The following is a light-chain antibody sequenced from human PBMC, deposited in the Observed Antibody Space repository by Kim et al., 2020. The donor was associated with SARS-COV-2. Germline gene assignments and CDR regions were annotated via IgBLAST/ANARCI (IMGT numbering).Light chain of an antibody. CDR1: QDIKND. CDR3: QQFNSYPLT. CDR2: GAS. V-gene: IGKV1-17*01. J-gene: IGKJ4*01. Sequence: DIQMTQSPSSLSASVGDRVTITCRASQDIKNDLGWYQQKPGKAPKGLIFGASSLRGGVPSRFSGSGFGTEFTLTISSLQPEDFATYYCQQFNSYPLTFGGGTKVDIK.